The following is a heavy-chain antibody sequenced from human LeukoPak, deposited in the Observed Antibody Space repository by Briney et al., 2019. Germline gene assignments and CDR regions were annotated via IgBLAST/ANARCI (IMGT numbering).Heavy chain of an antibody. V-gene: IGHV3-23*01. J-gene: IGHJ6*02. CDR2: ISGGGDIT. CDR1: GFNFANHA. D-gene: IGHD6-13*01. CDR3: AKDRTGSSWYVYYYYYGMDV. Sequence: PGGSLRLSCAASGFNFANHAMSWVRQTPGKGLEWVSAISGGGDITYYADSVKGRFTISGDNSKNTLYLQMNSLRAEDTAVYYCAKDRTGSSWYVYYYYYGMDVWGQGTTVTVSS.